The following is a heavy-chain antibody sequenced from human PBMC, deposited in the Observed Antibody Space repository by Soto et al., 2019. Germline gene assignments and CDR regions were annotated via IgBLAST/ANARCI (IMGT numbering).Heavy chain of an antibody. CDR2: ISNSGRIT. V-gene: IGHV3-11*01. Sequence: GGSLRLSCTASGFSFIDYYMSWIRQAPGKGLEWVSDISNSGRITHHSDSVDGRFTISRDNAKNLLFLQMNSLRPDDSAIYFCARDHGGGGLALDYWGQGTLVTVSS. CDR3: ARDHGGGGLALDY. D-gene: IGHD3-16*01. CDR1: GFSFIDYY. J-gene: IGHJ4*02.